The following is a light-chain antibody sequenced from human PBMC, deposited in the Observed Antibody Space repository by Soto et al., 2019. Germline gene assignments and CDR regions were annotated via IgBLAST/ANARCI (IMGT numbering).Light chain of an antibody. CDR3: SAWADSLKGPV. V-gene: IGLV1-44*01. CDR1: SSNIGSNT. Sequence: QSVLTQPPSASGTPGQRVTISCSGTSSNIGSNTVNWFQQFPGTAPKLLIYANNQRPSGVPDRFSGSRSGTSASLAISGLESEDEDDYYCSAWADSLKGPVFGGGTQLTVL. J-gene: IGLJ2*01. CDR2: ANN.